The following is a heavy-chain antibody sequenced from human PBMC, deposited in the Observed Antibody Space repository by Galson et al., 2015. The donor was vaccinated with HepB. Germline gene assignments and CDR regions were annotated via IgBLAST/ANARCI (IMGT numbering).Heavy chain of an antibody. D-gene: IGHD4-23*01. Sequence: SVKVSCKASGGTFSSYAISWVRQAPGQGLEWMGRIIPILGIANYAQKFQGRVTITADKSTSTAYMELSSLRSEDTAVYYCARGRTTVVSFRTNLYMDVWGKGTTVTVSS. CDR1: GGTFSSYA. V-gene: IGHV1-69*04. CDR2: IIPILGIA. CDR3: ARGRTTVVSFRTNLYMDV. J-gene: IGHJ6*03.